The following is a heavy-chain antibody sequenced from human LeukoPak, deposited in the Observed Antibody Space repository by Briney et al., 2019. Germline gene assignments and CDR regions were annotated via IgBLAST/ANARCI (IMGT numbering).Heavy chain of an antibody. V-gene: IGHV4-39*07. J-gene: IGHJ6*03. Sequence: SETLSLTCTVSGGSISSSSYYWGWIRQPPGKGLEWIGSIYYSGSTNYNPSLKSRVTISVDTSKNQFSLKLSSVTAADTAVYYCASAPYYYYYMDVWGKGTTVTVSS. CDR2: IYYSGST. CDR3: ASAPYYYYYMDV. CDR1: GGSISSSSYY.